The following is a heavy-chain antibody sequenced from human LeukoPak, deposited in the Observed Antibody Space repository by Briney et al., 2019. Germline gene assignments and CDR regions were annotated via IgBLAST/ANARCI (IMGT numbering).Heavy chain of an antibody. D-gene: IGHD6-13*01. CDR2: IYTSGST. CDR1: GGSISSGSYY. J-gene: IGHJ4*02. CDR3: ARALGIAAASTYYFDY. V-gene: IGHV4-61*02. Sequence: SQTLSLTCTVSGGSISSGSYYWSWIRQPAGKGLEWIGRIYTSGSTNYNPSLKSRVTISVDTSKNQFSLKLSSVTAADTAVYYCARALGIAAASTYYFDYWGQGTLVTVSS.